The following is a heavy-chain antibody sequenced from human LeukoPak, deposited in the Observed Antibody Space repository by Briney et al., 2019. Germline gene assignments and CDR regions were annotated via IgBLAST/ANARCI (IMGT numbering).Heavy chain of an antibody. CDR2: ISYDGSNK. J-gene: IGHJ4*02. D-gene: IGHD3-22*01. V-gene: IGHV3-30*18. CDR3: AKDPSGDSSGYPPH. CDR1: GLTFSSYG. Sequence: GGSLRLSCAASGLTFSSYGMHWVRQAPGKGLEWVAVISYDGSNKYYADSVKGRFTISRDNSKNTLYLQMNSLRAEDTAVYYCAKDPSGDSSGYPPHWGQGTLVTVSS.